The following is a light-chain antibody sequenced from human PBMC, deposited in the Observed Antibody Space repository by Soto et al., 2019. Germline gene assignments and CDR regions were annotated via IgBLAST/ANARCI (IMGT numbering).Light chain of an antibody. CDR2: EVS. CDR1: SSDVGGYNY. CDR3: SSYGGSNTVV. J-gene: IGLJ2*01. V-gene: IGLV2-8*01. Sequence: QSVLTQPPSASGSPGQSVTISCTGSSSDVGGYNYVSWYQQHPGKAPKLMIYEVSKRPSGVPDRLSGSKSGNTASLTVSGLQAEGERDYYCSSYGGSNTVVFVGGTKVTVL.